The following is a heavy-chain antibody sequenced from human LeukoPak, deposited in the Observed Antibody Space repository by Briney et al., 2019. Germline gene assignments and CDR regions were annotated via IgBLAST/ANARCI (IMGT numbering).Heavy chain of an antibody. Sequence: SETLSQTFTVSGGSISSYYWSWIRQPPGKGLEWIANIYHTGSTNYNPSLSSRVTISIDTAKNQFSLKLTSVTAADTAVYYCARRGRNSSGWQDYLWGQGTLVTVSS. CDR2: IYHTGST. J-gene: IGHJ4*02. CDR3: ARRGRNSSGWQDYL. V-gene: IGHV4-59*01. D-gene: IGHD6-25*01. CDR1: GGSISSYY.